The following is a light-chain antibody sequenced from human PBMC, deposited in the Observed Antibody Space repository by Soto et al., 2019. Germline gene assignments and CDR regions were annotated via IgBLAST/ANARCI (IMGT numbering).Light chain of an antibody. CDR2: GAS. V-gene: IGKV3-20*01. J-gene: IGKJ1*01. CDR1: QSISSNY. CDR3: QQYGSSPRT. Sequence: EIGLTQSPGTLSLSPGERATLSCRASQSISSNYLAWYQQKPGQAPRLLIYGASSRATGIPDRFSGSGSGTDFTLTISRLEPEDFAVYYCQQYGSSPRTFGPGTKVEFK.